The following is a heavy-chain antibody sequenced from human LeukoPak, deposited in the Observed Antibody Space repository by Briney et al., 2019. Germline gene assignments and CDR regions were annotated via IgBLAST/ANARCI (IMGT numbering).Heavy chain of an antibody. Sequence: SETLSLTCTVSGGSISSYYWSWIRQPPGKGLECIGYIYNSGSTNYNPSLKSRVSISVDTSKNQFSLKLSSVTAADTAVYYCARSAIDAFDIWGQGTMVSLSS. CDR3: ARSAIDAFDI. CDR2: IYNSGST. V-gene: IGHV4-59*08. CDR1: GGSISSYY. J-gene: IGHJ3*02. D-gene: IGHD6-25*01.